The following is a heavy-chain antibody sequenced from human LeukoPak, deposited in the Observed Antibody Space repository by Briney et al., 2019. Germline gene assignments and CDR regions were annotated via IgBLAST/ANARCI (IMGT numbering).Heavy chain of an antibody. Sequence: GGSLRLSCAASGFTFDNFAMHWVRQAPGKGLEWVSGITWNSRVKTYTPSVKGRFTISRDNSKNTLYLQMNSLRVEDTAVYFCARDPGAFPYFFDCWGQGTLVTVSS. J-gene: IGHJ4*02. CDR3: ARDPGAFPYFFDC. CDR2: ITWNSRVK. CDR1: GFTFDNFA. V-gene: IGHV3-9*01. D-gene: IGHD4/OR15-4a*01.